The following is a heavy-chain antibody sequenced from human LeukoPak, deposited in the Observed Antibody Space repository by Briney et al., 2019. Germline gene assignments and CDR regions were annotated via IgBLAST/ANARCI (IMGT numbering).Heavy chain of an antibody. J-gene: IGHJ4*02. CDR2: ITPGGGT. CDR1: GYXFTNYA. CDR3: ARDRYGDGFAHFDY. Sequence: ASAKVSCRASGYXFTNYAIHWVRQAPGQGLEWMGWITPGGGTNYPQKFQGRVAITWDTSITTTYMDLSRLTSDDTAMYYCARDRYGDGFAHFDYWGQGALVTVSS. D-gene: IGHD5-24*01. V-gene: IGHV1-2*02.